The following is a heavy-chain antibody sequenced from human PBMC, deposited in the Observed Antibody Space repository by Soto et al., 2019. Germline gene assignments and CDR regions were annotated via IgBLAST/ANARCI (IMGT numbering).Heavy chain of an antibody. Sequence: GSLRLSCAASGFTFSSYWMQWVRQAPGKGLVWVSHINSDGSSTNYADSVKGRFTISRDNAKNTLYLQMNSLRAEDTAVYYCARDGSSSWYYYYYGMDVWGQGTTVTVSS. D-gene: IGHD6-13*01. CDR3: ARDGSSSWYYYYYGMDV. J-gene: IGHJ6*01. V-gene: IGHV3-74*01. CDR1: GFTFSSYW. CDR2: INSDGSST.